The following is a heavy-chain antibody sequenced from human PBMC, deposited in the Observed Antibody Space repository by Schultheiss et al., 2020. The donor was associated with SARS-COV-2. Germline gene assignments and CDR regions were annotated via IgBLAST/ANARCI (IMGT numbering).Heavy chain of an antibody. CDR2: IYTSGST. V-gene: IGHV4-4*07. CDR1: GGSISSYY. Sequence: SETLSLTCTVSGGSISSYYWSWIRQPAGKGLEWIGRIYTSGSTNYNPSLKSRVTMSVDTSKNQFSLKLSSVTAADTAVYYCARVAWTTTVVTPIDYWGQGTLVTVAS. J-gene: IGHJ4*02. D-gene: IGHD4-23*01. CDR3: ARVAWTTTVVTPIDY.